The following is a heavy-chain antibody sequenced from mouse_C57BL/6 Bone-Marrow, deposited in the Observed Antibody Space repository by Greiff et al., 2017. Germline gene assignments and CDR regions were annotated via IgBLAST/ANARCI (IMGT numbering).Heavy chain of an antibody. D-gene: IGHD2-1*01. CDR2: IYPGDGDT. V-gene: IGHV1-82*01. J-gene: IGHJ3*01. CDR1: GYAFSSSW. CDR3: AIKGYGNSFAY. Sequence: QVQLQQSGPELVKPGASVKISCKASGYAFSSSWMNWVKQRPGKGLEWIGRIYPGDGDTNYNGKFKGKATLTADKSSSTAYMQLSSLASEDSAVYFCAIKGYGNSFAYWGQGTLVTVSA.